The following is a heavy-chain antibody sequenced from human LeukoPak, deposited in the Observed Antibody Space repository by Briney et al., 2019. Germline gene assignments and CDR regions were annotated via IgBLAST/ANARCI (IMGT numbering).Heavy chain of an antibody. CDR2: IRYDGSNK. J-gene: IGHJ6*03. CDR1: GFTFSSYG. CDR3: ARVPVAGTFPIGYMDV. V-gene: IGHV3-30*02. D-gene: IGHD6-19*01. Sequence: PGGSLRLSCAASGFTFSSYGMHWVRQAPGKGLEWVAFIRYDGSNKYYADSVKGRFTISRDNSKNTLYLQMNSLRAEDTAVYYCARVPVAGTFPIGYMDVWGKGTTVTVSS.